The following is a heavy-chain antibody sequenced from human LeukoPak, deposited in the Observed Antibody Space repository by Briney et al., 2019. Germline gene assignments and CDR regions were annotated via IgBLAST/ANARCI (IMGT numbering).Heavy chain of an antibody. CDR2: INSDGSNT. Sequence: GGSRRLSCAASGFSCGSYWMHWVRQAPGKGLVWVSRINSDGSNTNYADSVKGRFTISRDNAKNTLYLQMNSLRAEDTAVYYCARDSSGYWVDAFDIWGQGTMVPVSS. D-gene: IGHD3-22*01. V-gene: IGHV3-74*01. CDR1: GFSCGSYW. CDR3: ARDSSGYWVDAFDI. J-gene: IGHJ3*02.